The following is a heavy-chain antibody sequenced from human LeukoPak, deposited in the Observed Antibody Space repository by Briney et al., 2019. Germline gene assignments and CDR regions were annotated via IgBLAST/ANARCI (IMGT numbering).Heavy chain of an antibody. J-gene: IGHJ4*02. CDR2: ISSSGSTI. CDR3: ATGVVAATYYFDY. CDR1: GFTFSDYY. Sequence: GGSLRLSCAASGFTFSDYYMSWIRQAPGKGLEWVSYISSSGSTIYYADSVKGRFTISRDNAKNSLYPQMNSLRAEDTAVYYCATGVVAATYYFDYWGQGTLVTVSS. D-gene: IGHD2-15*01. V-gene: IGHV3-11*04.